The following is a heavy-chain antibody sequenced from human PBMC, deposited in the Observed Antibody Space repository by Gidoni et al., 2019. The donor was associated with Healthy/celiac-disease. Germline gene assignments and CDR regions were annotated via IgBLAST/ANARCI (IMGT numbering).Heavy chain of an antibody. CDR2: INSDGSST. Sequence: EVQLVESGGGLVQPGGSLRLSCAASGFTFSSSWMHWVRQAPGKGLVWVSRINSDGSSTSYADSVKGRFTISRDNAKNTLYLQMNSLRAEDTAVYYCARDSTVTYAFDIWGQGTMVTVSS. CDR3: ARDSTVTYAFDI. V-gene: IGHV3-74*01. CDR1: GFTFSSSW. D-gene: IGHD4-17*01. J-gene: IGHJ3*02.